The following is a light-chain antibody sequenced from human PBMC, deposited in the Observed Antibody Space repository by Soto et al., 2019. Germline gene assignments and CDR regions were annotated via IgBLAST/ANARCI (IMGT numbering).Light chain of an antibody. CDR3: QQYKSYSIT. J-gene: IGKJ5*01. CDR1: QSISSW. V-gene: IGKV1-5*03. Sequence: IQKTHSLSTLSASVGHRLTSAWGASQSISSWLAWYQQKPGKAPKLLIDKASSLESGVPSRFSGSGSGTECTLTISSLQPDDFATYYCQQYKSYSITCGQGTRLVIK. CDR2: KAS.